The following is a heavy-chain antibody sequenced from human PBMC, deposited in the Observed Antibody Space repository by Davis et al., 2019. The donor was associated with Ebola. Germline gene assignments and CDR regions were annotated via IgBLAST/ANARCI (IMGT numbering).Heavy chain of an antibody. V-gene: IGHV1-3*01. CDR3: ARDRGGDYSFDY. CDR2: IHAGNGNT. J-gene: IGHJ4*02. CDR1: GYTFTSYA. Sequence: ASVTVSCKASGYTFTSYAMHWVRQAPGQRLEWMGWIHAGNGNTKYSQKFHGRVTITRDTSASTAYMGLSSLRSEDTSVYYCARDRGGDYSFDYWGQGTLVTVSS. D-gene: IGHD3-10*01.